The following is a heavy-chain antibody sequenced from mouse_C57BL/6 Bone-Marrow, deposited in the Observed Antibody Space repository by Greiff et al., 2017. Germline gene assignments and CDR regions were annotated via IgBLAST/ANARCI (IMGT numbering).Heavy chain of an antibody. CDR2: INPSRGYT. J-gene: IGHJ1*03. D-gene: IGHD1-1*01. CDR3: ATTVGGGWYFDV. CDR1: GYTFTSYW. Sequence: VQLQQSGAELAKPGASVKLSCKASGYTFTSYWMHWVKQRPGPGLEWIGYINPSRGYTKYNQTFKDKATLTADKSSSTAYMQLSSLTYEDSAGYYGATTVGGGWYFDVWGTGTTVTVSS. V-gene: IGHV1-7*01.